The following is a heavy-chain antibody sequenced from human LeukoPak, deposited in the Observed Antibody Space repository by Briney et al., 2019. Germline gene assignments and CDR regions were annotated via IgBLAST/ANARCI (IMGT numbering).Heavy chain of an antibody. D-gene: IGHD3-10*01. Sequence: SVKVSCKASGGTFNSFGINWVRQAPGQGLEWLGRIIPIVGITNYAQKFQGRVTIIADNSTRSAYMELSSLTSEDTAVYYCARGLHFTMVRGGTTNYYYGMDVWGQGTSVTVSS. CDR2: IIPIVGIT. V-gene: IGHV1-69*04. J-gene: IGHJ6*02. CDR3: ARGLHFTMVRGGTTNYYYGMDV. CDR1: GGTFNSFG.